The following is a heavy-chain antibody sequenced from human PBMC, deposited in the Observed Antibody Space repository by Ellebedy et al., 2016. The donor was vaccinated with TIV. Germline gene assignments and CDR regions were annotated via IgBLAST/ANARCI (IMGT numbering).Heavy chain of an antibody. D-gene: IGHD1-26*01. J-gene: IGHJ4*02. V-gene: IGHV1-18*01. CDR3: ARGGRYSGSYNFDH. CDR2: VTAYNRDT. Sequence: AASVKVSCKASGYSFTSHGISWVRQAPGQGLQWMGWVTAYNRDTYYAQNFQGRLTFTTDTSSSTAYMELGSLRSEDTDVYYCARGGRYSGSYNFDHWGQGSLVTVSS. CDR1: GYSFTSHG.